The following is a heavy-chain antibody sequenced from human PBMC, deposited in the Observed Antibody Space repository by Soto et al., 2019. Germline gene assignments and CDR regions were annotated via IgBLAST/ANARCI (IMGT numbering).Heavy chain of an antibody. CDR3: ASDLDSSGGNWFDP. CDR2: ISYDGSNK. CDR1: GFTFSSYA. Sequence: QVQLVESGGGVVQPGRSLRLSCAASGFTFSSYAMHWVRQAPGKGLEWVAVISYDGSNKYYADSVKGRFTISRDNSKNTLYLQMNSLRAEDTAVYYCASDLDSSGGNWFDPWGQGTLVTVSS. J-gene: IGHJ5*02. V-gene: IGHV3-30-3*01. D-gene: IGHD6-19*01.